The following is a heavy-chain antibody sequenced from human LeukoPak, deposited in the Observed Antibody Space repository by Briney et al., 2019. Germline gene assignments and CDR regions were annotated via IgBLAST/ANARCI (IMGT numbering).Heavy chain of an antibody. CDR2: IKKDGSER. V-gene: IGHV3-7*01. Sequence: GGSLRLSCAASGFIFNNDWMSWVRQAPGKGLEWVANIKKDGSERYYVDSVKGRFTISRDNAKNSLYLKMNSLRAEDTAVYYCASSVAGFDYRGQGNLVTVAS. J-gene: IGHJ4*02. CDR1: GFIFNNDW. D-gene: IGHD6-19*01. CDR3: ASSVAGFDY.